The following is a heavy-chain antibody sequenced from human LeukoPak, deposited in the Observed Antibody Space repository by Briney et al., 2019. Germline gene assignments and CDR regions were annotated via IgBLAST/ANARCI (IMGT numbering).Heavy chain of an antibody. J-gene: IGHJ6*03. CDR1: GYTFTSYD. D-gene: IGHD3-16*01. CDR2: MNPNSGNT. CDR3: ARVQDSQYVDYYMDV. Sequence: ASVKVSCKASGYTFTSYDINWVRQATGQGLEWMGWMNPNSGNTGYAQKFQGRVTMTRNTSISTAYVELSSLRSEDTAVYYCARVQDSQYVDYYMDVWGKGTTVTVSS. V-gene: IGHV1-8*01.